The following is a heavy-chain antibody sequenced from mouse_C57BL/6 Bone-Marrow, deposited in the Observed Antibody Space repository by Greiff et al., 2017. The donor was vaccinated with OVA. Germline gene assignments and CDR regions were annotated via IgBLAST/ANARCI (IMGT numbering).Heavy chain of an antibody. CDR1: GYTFTSYW. CDR3: ASWGGAGFAY. Sequence: VQLQQPGAELVRPGSSVKLSCKASGYTFTSYWMDWVKQRPGQGLEWIGNIYPSDSETHYNQKFKDKATLTVDKSSSTAYMQLSSLTSEDSAVYYCASWGGAGFAYWGQGTLVTVSA. V-gene: IGHV1-61*01. CDR2: IYPSDSET. J-gene: IGHJ3*01.